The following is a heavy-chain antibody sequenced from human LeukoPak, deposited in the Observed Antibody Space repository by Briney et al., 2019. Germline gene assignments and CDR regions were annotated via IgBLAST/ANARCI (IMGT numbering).Heavy chain of an antibody. J-gene: IGHJ4*02. D-gene: IGHD3-3*01. CDR2: ISYDGSNK. Sequence: GGSLRLSCAASGFTFSSYAMHWVRQAPGKGLEWVAVISYDGSNKYYADSVKGRFTISIDNSKNTLYLQMNSLRAEDTAVYYCARAPYDFWSGYLDYWGQGTLVTVSS. CDR3: ARAPYDFWSGYLDY. CDR1: GFTFSSYA. V-gene: IGHV3-30-3*01.